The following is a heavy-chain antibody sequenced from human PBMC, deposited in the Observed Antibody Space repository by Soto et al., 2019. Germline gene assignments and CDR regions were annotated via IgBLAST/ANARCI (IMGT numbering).Heavy chain of an antibody. J-gene: IGHJ2*01. V-gene: IGHV3-23*01. Sequence: EVQLLESGGGLVQPGGSLRLSCAASGFTFSTYGMNWVRQAPGKGLEWVSGITGSGASTYYADSVKGRFTISRDNSKNTLYLQMNRLRAEDTAVYYCAKAEYYGGNWYFDLWGRGTLVTVSS. CDR1: GFTFSTYG. CDR3: AKAEYYGGNWYFDL. CDR2: ITGSGAST. D-gene: IGHD4-17*01.